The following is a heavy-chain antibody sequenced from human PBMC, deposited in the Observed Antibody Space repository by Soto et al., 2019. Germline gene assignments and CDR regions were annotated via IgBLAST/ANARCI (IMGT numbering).Heavy chain of an antibody. CDR2: INNDGADK. D-gene: IGHD1-1*01. J-gene: IGHJ4*01. CDR1: GFIFSGYW. V-gene: IGHV3-7*01. CDR3: MTRHRGTPWDH. Sequence: GGSLRLSCAGSGFIFSGYWMSWVRQAPGKGLEWVASINNDGADKYYADSVKGRFIISRDNAQNSHYLQMNSLRAEDTAVYYCMTRHRGTPWDHWGLGALVTVSS.